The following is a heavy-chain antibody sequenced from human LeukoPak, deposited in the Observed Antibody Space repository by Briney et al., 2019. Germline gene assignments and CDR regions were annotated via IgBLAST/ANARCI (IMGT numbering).Heavy chain of an antibody. CDR2: LYGSCGGA. CDR3: AKRGVVIRVILVGFHKEAYYFDS. D-gene: IGHD3-22*01. V-gene: IGHV3-23*01. CDR1: GIPLSQYG. J-gene: IGHJ4*02. Sequence: GSLRISCAVSGIPLSQYGQARVRPAPGKGPEWVPSLYGSCGGASYADSVRGRFTISRDNAKNTLYLQMNSLRAEDTAVYFCAKRGVVIRVILVGFHKEAYYFDSWGQGVLVTVSS.